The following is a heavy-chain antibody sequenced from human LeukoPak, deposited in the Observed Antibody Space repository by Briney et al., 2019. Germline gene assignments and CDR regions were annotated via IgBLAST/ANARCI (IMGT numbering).Heavy chain of an antibody. V-gene: IGHV3-64*01. J-gene: IGHJ4*02. CDR2: ISNNGGGT. Sequence: QPGGSLRLSCAASGFTFSNYVMHWVRQAPGKGLESVSAISNNGGGTYYANSVKGRFTISRDNSKNTLYLQMGNLRAEDMAVYYCAREHYGGNDYWGQRTLVTVSS. CDR3: AREHYGGNDY. D-gene: IGHD4-23*01. CDR1: GFTFSNYV.